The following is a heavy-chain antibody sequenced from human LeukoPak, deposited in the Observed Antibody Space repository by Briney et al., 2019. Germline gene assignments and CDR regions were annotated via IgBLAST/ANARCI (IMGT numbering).Heavy chain of an antibody. Sequence: EASVKVSCKASGGTFSSYAISWVRQAPGQGLEWMGGIIPIFGTANYAQKFQGRVTITADESTSTAYMELSSLRSEDTAVYYCARVQIRRITISNWFDPWGQGTLVTVSS. CDR3: ARVQIRRITISNWFDP. D-gene: IGHD3-3*01. V-gene: IGHV1-69*13. J-gene: IGHJ5*02. CDR2: IIPIFGTA. CDR1: GGTFSSYA.